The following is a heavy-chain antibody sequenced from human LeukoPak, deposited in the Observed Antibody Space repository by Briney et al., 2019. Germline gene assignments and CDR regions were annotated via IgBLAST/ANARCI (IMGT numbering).Heavy chain of an antibody. Sequence: GGSLRLSCVASGFTFSSYAMSWVRQAPGKGLEWVSAISGSGGSTYYADSVKGRFTISRDNAKNSLSLQVNSLRVEDTAVYYCAKLAKYFYGSETYYFFEHWGQGTPVTASS. CDR1: GFTFSSYA. D-gene: IGHD3-10*01. CDR2: ISGSGGST. V-gene: IGHV3-23*01. J-gene: IGHJ4*02. CDR3: AKLAKYFYGSETYYFFEH.